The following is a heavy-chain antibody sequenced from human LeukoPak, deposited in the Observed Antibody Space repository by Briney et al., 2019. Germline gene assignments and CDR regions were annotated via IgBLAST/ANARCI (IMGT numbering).Heavy chain of an antibody. V-gene: IGHV4-30-4*08. J-gene: IGHJ4*02. CDR1: GGSISSGDYY. D-gene: IGHD3-22*01. Sequence: PSETLSLTCTVSGGSISSGDYYWSWIRQPPGKGLEWIGYIYYSGSTYYNPSLKSRVTISVDTSMNQFSLKLSSVTAADTAVYYCARGDDSSGNFDYWGQGTLVTVSS. CDR3: ARGDDSSGNFDY. CDR2: IYYSGST.